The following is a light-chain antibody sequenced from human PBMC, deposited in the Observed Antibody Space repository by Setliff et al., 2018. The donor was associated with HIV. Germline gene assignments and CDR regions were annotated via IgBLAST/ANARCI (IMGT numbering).Light chain of an antibody. J-gene: IGLJ3*02. Sequence: QSALTQPASVSGSPGRSITISCTGTSSDIGGFDLVSWYQQRPGKAPKLMIFEVTRRPSGISYRFSGSKSGNTASLTISGLRTEGEADYYCSSYGGSRTFAVFGGGTQLTVL. CDR2: EVT. CDR1: SSDIGGFDL. V-gene: IGLV2-23*02. CDR3: SSYGGSRTFAV.